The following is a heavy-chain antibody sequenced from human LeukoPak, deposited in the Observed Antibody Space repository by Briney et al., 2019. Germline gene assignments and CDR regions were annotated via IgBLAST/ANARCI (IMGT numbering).Heavy chain of an antibody. V-gene: IGHV3-21*01. Sequence: KAGGSLRLSCAASGFSFSTYTMIWFRQAPGKALEWVSSISSSGNYRDFADSVKGRFTISRDNAQKSLYLQMNSLRAEDTAVYYCTGEYIRGMADYWGQGTVVIVSS. CDR2: ISSSGNYR. CDR3: TGEYIRGMADY. D-gene: IGHD6-13*01. J-gene: IGHJ4*02. CDR1: GFSFSTYT.